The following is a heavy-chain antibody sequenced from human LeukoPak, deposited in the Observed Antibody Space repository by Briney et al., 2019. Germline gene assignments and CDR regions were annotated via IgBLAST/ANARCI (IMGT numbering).Heavy chain of an antibody. Sequence: GGSLRLSCAASGFTFSGHSMNWVRQAPGKGLEWVSFISSSGSSIYYADAVKGRFTISRDNAKNSLYLQMNSLRAEDTAVYYCARDPDNSGSGWYYLDYWGQGSLVTVSS. D-gene: IGHD6-19*01. CDR1: GFTFSGHS. CDR3: ARDPDNSGSGWYYLDY. J-gene: IGHJ4*02. CDR2: ISSSGSSI. V-gene: IGHV3-21*06.